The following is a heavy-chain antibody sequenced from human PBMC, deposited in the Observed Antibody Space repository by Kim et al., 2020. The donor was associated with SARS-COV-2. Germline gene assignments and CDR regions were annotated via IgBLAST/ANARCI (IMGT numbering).Heavy chain of an antibody. V-gene: IGHV3-53*01. CDR2: IYSGGST. CDR1: GFTVSSNY. J-gene: IGHJ6*02. D-gene: IGHD1-26*01. CDR3: ARDGGAARPQNRVGYYYYGMDV. Sequence: GGSLRLSCAASGFTVSSNYMSWVRQAPGKGLGLVSVIYSGGSTYYADSVKGRFTISRDNSKNTLYLQMNSLRAEDTAVYYCARDGGAARPQNRVGYYYYGMDVWGQGTTVTVSS.